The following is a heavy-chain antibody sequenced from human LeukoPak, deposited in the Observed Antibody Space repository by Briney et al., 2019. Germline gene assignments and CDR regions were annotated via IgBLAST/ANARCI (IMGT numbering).Heavy chain of an antibody. CDR2: IYYSGST. Sequence: NASETLSLTCTVSGGSISSYYWSWIRQPPGKGLEWIGYIYYSGSTNYNPSLKSRVTISVDTSKNQFSLKLSSVTAADTAVFYCARLGYYGDSLLFDYWGQGTLVTVSS. CDR1: GGSISSYY. CDR3: ARLGYYGDSLLFDY. D-gene: IGHD3-10*01. V-gene: IGHV4-59*08. J-gene: IGHJ4*02.